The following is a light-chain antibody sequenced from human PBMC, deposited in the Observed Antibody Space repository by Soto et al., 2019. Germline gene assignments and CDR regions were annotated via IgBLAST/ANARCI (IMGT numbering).Light chain of an antibody. V-gene: IGKV1-33*01. CDR1: QDIATY. CDR2: DAS. J-gene: IGKJ1*01. CDR3: QQYDNLPPTWT. Sequence: IQMTQSLSSLSASVGNRVTITCQASQDIATYLNWYQQKPGKAPNLLIYDASNLETGVPSRFSGGGSGTHFTFTISNLQPEGIATYYCQQYDNLPPTWTFGQGTKVDIK.